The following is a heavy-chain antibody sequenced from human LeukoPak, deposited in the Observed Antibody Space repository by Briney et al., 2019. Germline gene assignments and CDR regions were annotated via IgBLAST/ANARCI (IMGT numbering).Heavy chain of an antibody. V-gene: IGHV3-7*01. CDR3: ARSYRRWDQRFDY. J-gene: IGHJ4*02. CDR1: GFTFSNYW. CDR2: IRGDGSRE. Sequence: GGSLRLSCAASGFTFSNYWMVWVRQTPGEGLEWVANIRGDGSREYYVDSVKGRFTISRDNAKNSLYLQMNSLRAEDTAVYYCARSYRRWDQRFDYWGQGTLVTVSS. D-gene: IGHD1-26*01.